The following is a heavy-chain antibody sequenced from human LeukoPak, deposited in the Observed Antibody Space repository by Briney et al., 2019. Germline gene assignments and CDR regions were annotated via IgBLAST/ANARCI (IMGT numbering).Heavy chain of an antibody. J-gene: IGHJ4*02. CDR2: IWYDGSNK. CDR3: ARDYGSGMDC. CDR1: GLTLSSYG. D-gene: IGHD3-3*01. V-gene: IGHV3-33*08. Sequence: GGSLRLSCAAPGLTLSSYGMHWVRQAPGKGLEWVAIIWYDGSNKYYADSEKGRFTISRDNSKNTLYLQMNSLRVEDTAVYYCARDYGSGMDCWGQGTLVTVSS.